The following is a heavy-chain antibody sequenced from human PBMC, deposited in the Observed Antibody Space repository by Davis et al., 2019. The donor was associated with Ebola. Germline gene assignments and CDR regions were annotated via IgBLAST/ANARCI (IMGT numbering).Heavy chain of an antibody. Sequence: SETLSLTCAVYGGSFSGYYWSWIRQPPGKGLEWIGEINHSGSTNYNPSLKSRVTISVDTSKNQFSLKLSSVTAADTAVYYCARAAYYYDSSGYYLGNFDYWGQGTLVTVSS. D-gene: IGHD3-22*01. J-gene: IGHJ4*02. CDR1: GGSFSGYY. CDR2: INHSGST. V-gene: IGHV4-34*01. CDR3: ARAAYYYDSSGYYLGNFDY.